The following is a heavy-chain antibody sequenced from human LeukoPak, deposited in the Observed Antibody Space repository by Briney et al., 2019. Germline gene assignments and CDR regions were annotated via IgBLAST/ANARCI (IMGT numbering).Heavy chain of an antibody. Sequence: GGSLRLSCAASGFPFGGYWMHWVRETPGRGLIWVSRINDNGISATYADPVKGRFTISRDNAKNSLYLQMNSLRAEDTAVYYCARDPYYYDSSGYYGGWSYYFDYWGQGTLVTVSS. J-gene: IGHJ4*02. CDR3: ARDPYYYDSSGYYGGWSYYFDY. D-gene: IGHD3-22*01. V-gene: IGHV3-74*01. CDR1: GFPFGGYW. CDR2: INDNGISA.